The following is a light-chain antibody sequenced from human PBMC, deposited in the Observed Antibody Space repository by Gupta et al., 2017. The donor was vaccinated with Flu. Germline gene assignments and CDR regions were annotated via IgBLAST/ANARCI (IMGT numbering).Light chain of an antibody. CDR1: NSNIGINY. J-gene: IGLJ2*01. CDR3: ATWDDSLSAVV. V-gene: IGLV1-47*01. CDR2: KSN. Sequence: QSVLTQPPSTSGTPGQRVTFSCSGGNSNIGINYVYWYQQLPGAAPKLIIYKSNQRPSGVPDRFSCSKSGTSASLAISGLRSEDEAEYYCATWDDSLSAVVFGGGTKLTVL.